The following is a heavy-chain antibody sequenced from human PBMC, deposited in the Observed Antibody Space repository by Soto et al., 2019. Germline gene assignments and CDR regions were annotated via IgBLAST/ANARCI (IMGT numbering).Heavy chain of an antibody. CDR2: IYHSGST. J-gene: IGHJ4*02. D-gene: IGHD3-16*01. V-gene: IGHV4-30-2*01. CDR1: GGSISSGGYS. Sequence: TSETLSLTCAVSGGSISSGGYSWSWIRQPPGKGLEWIGYIYHSGSTYYNPSLKSRVTISVDRSKNQFSLKLSSVTAADTAVYYCDRGPPFHWGQGTLVTVSS. CDR3: DRGPPFH.